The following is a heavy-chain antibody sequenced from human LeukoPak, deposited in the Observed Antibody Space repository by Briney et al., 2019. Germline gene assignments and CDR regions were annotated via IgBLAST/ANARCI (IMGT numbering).Heavy chain of an antibody. D-gene: IGHD3-16*02. CDR3: ARGMNDYVWGSYRPCYFDY. J-gene: IGHJ4*02. CDR2: ISSSSSTI. CDR1: GFTFSSYS. Sequence: GGSLRLSCAASGFTFSSYSMNWVRQAPGKGLEWVSYISSSSSTIYYADSVKGRFTISRDNAKNSLYLQMNSLRAEDTAVYYCARGMNDYVWGSYRPCYFDYWGQGTLVTVSS. V-gene: IGHV3-48*01.